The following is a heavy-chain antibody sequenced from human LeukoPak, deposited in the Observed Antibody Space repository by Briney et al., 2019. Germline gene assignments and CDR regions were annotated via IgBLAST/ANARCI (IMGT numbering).Heavy chain of an antibody. D-gene: IGHD3-9*01. CDR1: GFTVSSNF. V-gene: IGHV3-53*01. J-gene: IGHJ6*02. CDR3: ARDITHYDILTGHYYYYGMDV. CDR2: IYRRGGT. Sequence: GGSLRLSCAASGFTVSSNFMSWVRQAPGKGLECVSVIYRRGGTYYADSVQGRFTISRDASKNTLFLQMNSLRAEDTAVYYRARDITHYDILTGHYYYYGMDVWGQGTTVTVSS.